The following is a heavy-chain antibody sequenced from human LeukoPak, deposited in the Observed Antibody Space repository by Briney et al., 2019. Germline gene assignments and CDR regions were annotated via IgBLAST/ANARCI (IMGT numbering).Heavy chain of an antibody. Sequence: GGSLRLSCAASGFTVSSNYMSWVRQAPGKGLEWVSSISSSSSYIYYADSVKGRLTISRDNAKNSLYLQMNSLRAEDTAVYYCAKDRCSGGSCYGGDYWGQGALVTVSS. D-gene: IGHD2-15*01. J-gene: IGHJ4*02. CDR3: AKDRCSGGSCYGGDY. CDR2: ISSSSSYI. CDR1: GFTVSSNY. V-gene: IGHV3-21*01.